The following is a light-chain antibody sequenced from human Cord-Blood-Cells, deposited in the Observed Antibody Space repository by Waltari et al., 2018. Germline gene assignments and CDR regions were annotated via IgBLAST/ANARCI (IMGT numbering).Light chain of an antibody. J-gene: IGKJ1*01. CDR1: QSISSY. CDR2: AAS. CDR3: QQSYSTPPWT. V-gene: IGKV1-39*01. Sequence: QSPSSLSASVGDRVTITCRASQSISSYLNWYQQKPGKAPKLLIYAASSLQSGVPSRFSGSGSGTDFTLTISSLQPVDFATYYCQQSYSTPPWTFGQGTKVEIK.